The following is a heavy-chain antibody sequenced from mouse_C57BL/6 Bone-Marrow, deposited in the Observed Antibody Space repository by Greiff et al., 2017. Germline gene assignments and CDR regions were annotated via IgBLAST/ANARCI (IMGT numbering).Heavy chain of an antibody. CDR3: ARRGYYYCSSYAMDY. J-gene: IGHJ4*01. CDR2: IYPRDGST. D-gene: IGHD1-1*01. CDR1: GYTFTSYD. V-gene: IGHV1-85*01. Sequence: VQLQQSGPELVKPGASVKLSCKASGYTFTSYDINWVKQRPGQGLEWIGWIYPRDGSTKYNEKFKGKATLTVDTSSSTAYMELHSLTSADSAVYFCARRGYYYCSSYAMDYWGQGTSVTVSS.